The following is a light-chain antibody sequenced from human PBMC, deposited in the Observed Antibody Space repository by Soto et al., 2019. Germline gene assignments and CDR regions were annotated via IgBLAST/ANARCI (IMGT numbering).Light chain of an antibody. CDR3: ASWDDSLNGHV. J-gene: IGLJ1*01. Sequence: QSALTQSPSASGTPGQRVTVSCSGSSSNIASNTVNWYQQLPGTAPKLLIYSNDQRPSGVPDRFSASKSGTSASLAISGLQSEDEADYYCASWDDSLNGHVFGTGTKVTV. V-gene: IGLV1-44*01. CDR1: SSNIASNT. CDR2: SND.